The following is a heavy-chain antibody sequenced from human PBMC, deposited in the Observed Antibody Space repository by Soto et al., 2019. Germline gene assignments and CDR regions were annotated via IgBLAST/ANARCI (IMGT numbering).Heavy chain of an antibody. Sequence: DVELVESGGGLVQPGRSLRLSCAASGFTFDSFAMQWIRQVPGKGLEWVSSISWNSATIAYADSVKGRFTISRDNANNVVYLQMNNLRAEDTAVYYCAKGGYGDYDTKLRGWYFDLWGRGTLVTVSS. CDR1: GFTFDSFA. CDR2: ISWNSATI. CDR3: AKGGYGDYDTKLRGWYFDL. D-gene: IGHD4-17*01. J-gene: IGHJ2*01. V-gene: IGHV3-9*01.